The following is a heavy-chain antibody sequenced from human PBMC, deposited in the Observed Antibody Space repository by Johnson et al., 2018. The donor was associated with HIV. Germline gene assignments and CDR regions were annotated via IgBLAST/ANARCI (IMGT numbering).Heavy chain of an antibody. V-gene: IGHV3-15*01. Sequence: EVQLVESGGGVVQPGRSLRLSCAASGFTFSNAWMSWVRQAPGKGLEWVGRIKSKTDGGTTDYAAPVKGRFTISRDDSKNTLYLQMNSLKTEDTAVYYCTTGWYSGYDLPNAFDIWGQGTMVTVSS. D-gene: IGHD5-12*01. J-gene: IGHJ3*02. CDR2: IKSKTDGGTT. CDR1: GFTFSNAW. CDR3: TTGWYSGYDLPNAFDI.